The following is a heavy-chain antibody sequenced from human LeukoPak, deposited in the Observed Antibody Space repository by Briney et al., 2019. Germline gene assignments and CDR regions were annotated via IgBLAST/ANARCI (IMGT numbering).Heavy chain of an antibody. V-gene: IGHV3-30*18. J-gene: IGHJ4*02. CDR2: IPYEGSNE. Sequence: PGGSLRLSCAASGFTFSRYGVHWVRQAPGKGLEWVAVIPYEGSNEYYADSVKGRFTISRDNSKNTLYLQMNSLRAADTAVYYCANSHITLIVIPILTYWGQGTLVTVSS. D-gene: IGHD3-22*01. CDR1: GFTFSRYG. CDR3: ANSHITLIVIPILTY.